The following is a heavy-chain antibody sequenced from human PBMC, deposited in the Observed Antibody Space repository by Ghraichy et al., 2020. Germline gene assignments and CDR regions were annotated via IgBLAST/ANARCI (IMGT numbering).Heavy chain of an antibody. D-gene: IGHD6-19*01. CDR1: GFTFSSYS. Sequence: GGSLRLSCAASGFTFSSYSMNWVRQAPGKGLEWVSSISSSSSYIYYADSVKGRFTISRDNAKNSLYLQMNSLRAEDTAVYYCARDLSGWYYYYYGMDVWGQGTTVTVSS. CDR3: ARDLSGWYYYYYGMDV. CDR2: ISSSSSYI. J-gene: IGHJ6*02. V-gene: IGHV3-21*01.